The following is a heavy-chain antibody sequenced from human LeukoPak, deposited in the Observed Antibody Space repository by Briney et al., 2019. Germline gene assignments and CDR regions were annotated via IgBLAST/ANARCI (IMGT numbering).Heavy chain of an antibody. J-gene: IGHJ4*02. Sequence: GGSLRLSCAASGFTFSSYAMHWVRQAPGKGLEWAAVISYDGSNKYYADSVKGRFTISRDNSKNTLYLQMNSLRAEDTAVYYCARDVRDYGGNARPGDYWGQGTLVTVSS. CDR3: ARDVRDYGGNARPGDY. V-gene: IGHV3-30-3*01. CDR2: ISYDGSNK. CDR1: GFTFSSYA. D-gene: IGHD4-17*01.